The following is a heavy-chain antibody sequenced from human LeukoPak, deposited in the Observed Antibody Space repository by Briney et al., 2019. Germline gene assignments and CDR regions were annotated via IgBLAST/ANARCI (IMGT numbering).Heavy chain of an antibody. CDR3: ATDVGHYYDSSGGRYYFDY. CDR2: ISYDGSNK. J-gene: IGHJ4*02. D-gene: IGHD3-22*01. Sequence: PGRSLRLSCAASGFTFSSYAMHWVRQAPGKGLEWVAVISYDGSNKYYADSVKGRFTISRDNSKNTLYLQMNSLRAEDTAVYYCATDVGHYYDSSGGRYYFDYWGQGNLVTVSS. CDR1: GFTFSSYA. V-gene: IGHV3-30-3*01.